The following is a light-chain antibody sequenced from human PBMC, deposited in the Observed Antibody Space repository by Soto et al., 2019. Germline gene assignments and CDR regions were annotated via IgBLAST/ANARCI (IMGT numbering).Light chain of an antibody. CDR2: GES. V-gene: IGKV3-20*01. J-gene: IGKJ1*01. CDR3: QQYGSSPRT. Sequence: EIVLTQSPGTLSLSPGERASLSCRASQSVSSSYLAWYQQKPGQAPRILIYGESSRATGIPDRFSGSGSGTDLTLTISRLEPEDFAVYYCQQYGSSPRTXGQGTKVDIK. CDR1: QSVSSSY.